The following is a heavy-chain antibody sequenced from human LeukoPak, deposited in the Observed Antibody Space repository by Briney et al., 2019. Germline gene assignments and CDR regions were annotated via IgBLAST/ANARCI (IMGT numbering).Heavy chain of an antibody. V-gene: IGHV3-21*01. Sequence: PGGSLRLSCTASGLTFSSYSMNWVRQAPGKGLEWVSSISSSSSYIYYADSVKGRFTISRDNAKNSLYLQMNSLRAEDTAVYYCARDSTAAATFDYWGQGTLVTVSS. D-gene: IGHD6-25*01. CDR2: ISSSSSYI. CDR3: ARDSTAAATFDY. CDR1: GLTFSSYS. J-gene: IGHJ4*02.